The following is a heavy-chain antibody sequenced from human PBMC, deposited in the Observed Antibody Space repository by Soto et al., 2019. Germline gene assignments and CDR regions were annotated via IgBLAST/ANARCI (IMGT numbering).Heavy chain of an antibody. CDR3: ARGDSNYYLHAFDI. CDR1: GGSISYYY. Sequence: VQLQESGPGLVKPSETLSLTCTVSGGSISYYYWSWVRQPPGRALEWIGHVYYIGSTKYNPTLNSRVSISVDTSKNQFSLNLNSVTAADTAVYYCARGDSNYYLHAFDIWGQGTMVTVSS. D-gene: IGHD3-22*01. CDR2: VYYIGST. J-gene: IGHJ3*02. V-gene: IGHV4-59*01.